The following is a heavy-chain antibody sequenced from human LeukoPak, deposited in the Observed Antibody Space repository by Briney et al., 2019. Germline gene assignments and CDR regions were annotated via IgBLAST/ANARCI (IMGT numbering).Heavy chain of an antibody. J-gene: IGHJ6*03. Sequence: GGSLRLSCAASGFTFNDYAFHWVRQAPGKGLEWVSSIAWNSGTKGYADPVKGRFTISRDNANNSLYLQMNSLRVEDTALYYWAGYWRGGCWLLGHMGVWGKGTMVIVSS. D-gene: IGHD2-15*01. V-gene: IGHV3-9*01. CDR3: AGYWRGGCWLLGHMGV. CDR1: GFTFNDYA. CDR2: IAWNSGTK.